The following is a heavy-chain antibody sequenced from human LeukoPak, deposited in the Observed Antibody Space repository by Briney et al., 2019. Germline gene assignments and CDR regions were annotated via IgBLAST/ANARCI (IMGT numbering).Heavy chain of an antibody. V-gene: IGHV3-7*01. Sequence: GGSLRLSCAASGFTFSSYAMSWVRQAPGKGLEWVANIKQDGSEKYYVDSVKGRFTISRDNAKNSLYLQMNSLRAEDTAVYYCARVHLLRYFDWPRGSAFDIWGQGTMVTVSS. CDR1: GFTFSSYA. CDR3: ARVHLLRYFDWPRGSAFDI. CDR2: IKQDGSEK. J-gene: IGHJ3*02. D-gene: IGHD3-9*01.